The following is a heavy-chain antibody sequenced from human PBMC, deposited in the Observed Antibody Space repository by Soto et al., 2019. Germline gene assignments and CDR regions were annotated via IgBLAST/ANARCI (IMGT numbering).Heavy chain of an antibody. Sequence: GGSLRLSCAASGFTFSRYSIHWVRQAPGKGLEWVAVISYDGSDKYYADSVKGRFTISKDNSRNTLYLQMNSLRPEDTAVYYCARVYSSLDYGIDYWGQGTLVTVSS. V-gene: IGHV3-30-3*01. CDR2: ISYDGSDK. CDR1: GFTFSRYS. CDR3: ARVYSSLDYGIDY. D-gene: IGHD6-6*01. J-gene: IGHJ4*02.